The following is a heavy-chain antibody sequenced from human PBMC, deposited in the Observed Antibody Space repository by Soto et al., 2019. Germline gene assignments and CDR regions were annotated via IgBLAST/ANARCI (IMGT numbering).Heavy chain of an antibody. J-gene: IGHJ5*02. D-gene: IGHD3-3*01. Sequence: GGSLRLSCAASGFTFSSYAMSWVRQAPGKGLEWVSGISGSGSTYYADSVKGRFTISRDNSKNTLYLQMNSLRAEDTAVYYCAKDPDYDFWSGYYIGGGWLDPWGQGTLVTVYS. CDR3: AKDPDYDFWSGYYIGGGWLDP. V-gene: IGHV3-23*01. CDR1: GFTFSSYA. CDR2: ISGSGST.